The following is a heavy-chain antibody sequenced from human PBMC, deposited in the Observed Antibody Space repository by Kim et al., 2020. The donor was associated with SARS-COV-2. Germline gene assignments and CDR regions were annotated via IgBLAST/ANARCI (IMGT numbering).Heavy chain of an antibody. D-gene: IGHD1-26*01. V-gene: IGHV3-21*01. CDR1: GFSFSYSS. CDR3: ARGFMEPALHATSEDY. CDR2: LAISGRYK. J-gene: IGHJ4*01. Sequence: WGSLRLSCAASGFSFSYSSLHWVRQSPGKGLEWVSSLAISGRYKFYADSMRGRFTISRDNARNSLSLQMNSLKAEDTAVYYCARGFMEPALHATSEDYWG.